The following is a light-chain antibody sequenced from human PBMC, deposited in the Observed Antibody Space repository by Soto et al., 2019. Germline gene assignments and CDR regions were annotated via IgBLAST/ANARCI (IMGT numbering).Light chain of an antibody. CDR2: EGS. Sequence: QSALTQPASVSGSPGQSITISCTGTSSDVGAYNFVSWHQQHPGKAPKLMIYEGSKRPSGVSNRFSGSKSGNTASLTISGLQAEDEADYYCCSYAGSSTFEVFGGGTKLTVL. V-gene: IGLV2-23*03. J-gene: IGLJ3*02. CDR3: CSYAGSSTFEV. CDR1: SSDVGAYNF.